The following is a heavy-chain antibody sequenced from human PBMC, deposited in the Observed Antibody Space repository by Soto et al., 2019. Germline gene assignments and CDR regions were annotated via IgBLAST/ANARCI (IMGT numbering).Heavy chain of an antibody. V-gene: IGHV4-30-2*01. Sequence: QLQLQESGSRLVKPSQTLSLTCAVSGGSISRGGYSWSWIRQPPGKGLEWIGYIYHSGSTYYNPPLKTRVTISVERSKNQFSLKLSSVTAADTAVYYLARSHPRKYFDSLGQGTLVTVCS. CDR3: ARSHPRKYFDS. CDR1: GGSISRGGYS. CDR2: IYHSGST. J-gene: IGHJ4*02.